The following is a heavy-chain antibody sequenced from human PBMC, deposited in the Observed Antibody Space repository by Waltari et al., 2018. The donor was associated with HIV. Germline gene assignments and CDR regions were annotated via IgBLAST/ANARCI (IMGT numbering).Heavy chain of an antibody. Sequence: EVQLVESGGDLVQPGESLRPSCAASGFKFSSFWMNWVRQAPGKRLEWVANIKEDGSEKYYVDSVKGRFTISRDNVKNSLYLQMNSLRAEDTAVYYCARDASYFDFWSGGYYYYGLDVWGQGTTVTVSS. CDR3: ARDASYFDFWSGGYYYYGLDV. D-gene: IGHD3-3*01. CDR1: GFKFSSFW. CDR2: IKEDGSEK. J-gene: IGHJ6*02. V-gene: IGHV3-7*01.